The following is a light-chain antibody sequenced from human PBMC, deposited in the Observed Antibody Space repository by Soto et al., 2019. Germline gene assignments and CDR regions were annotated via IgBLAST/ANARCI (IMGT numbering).Light chain of an antibody. Sequence: IVMTHSPATLSVSPWERATLSCRASQSVSSNLAWYQQKPGQAPRLLIYDASNRATGIPARFSGSGSGTEFTLTISSLQSEDFAVYYCQQYNNWPPWRFGQGTKV. CDR1: QSVSSN. J-gene: IGKJ1*01. CDR3: QQYNNWPPWR. CDR2: DAS. V-gene: IGKV3D-15*01.